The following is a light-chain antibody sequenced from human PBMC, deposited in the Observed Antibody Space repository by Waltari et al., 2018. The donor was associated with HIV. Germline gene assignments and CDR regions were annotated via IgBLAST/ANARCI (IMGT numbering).Light chain of an antibody. V-gene: IGLV1-40*01. J-gene: IGLJ3*02. CDR1: NSNIGAPYD. CDR3: QSYDTSLGASV. Sequence: QSVLTQPPSVSGAPGRSVIITCTGNNSNIGAPYDVHWYQQLPGAAPKLLMSMKPSRPSGVRDRFSVSRSGTSASLAITGIQAGDEADYYCQSYDTSLGASVFGGGTKLTVL. CDR2: MKP.